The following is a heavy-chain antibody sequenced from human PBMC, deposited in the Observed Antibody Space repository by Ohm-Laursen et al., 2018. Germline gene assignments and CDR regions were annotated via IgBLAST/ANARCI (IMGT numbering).Heavy chain of an antibody. V-gene: IGHV3-7*01. CDR1: GFTFSSYW. CDR2: IKQDGSEK. Sequence: GSLRLSCTASGFTFSSYWMSWVRQAPGKGLEWVANIKQDGSEKYYVDSVKGRFTISRDNAKNSLYLQMNSLRDEDTAVYYCARTLRGGSCYRCYWGQGTLVTVSS. CDR3: ARTLRGGSCYRCY. D-gene: IGHD2-15*01. J-gene: IGHJ4*02.